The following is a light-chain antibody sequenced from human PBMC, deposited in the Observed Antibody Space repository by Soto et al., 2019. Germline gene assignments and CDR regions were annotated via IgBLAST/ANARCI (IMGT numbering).Light chain of an antibody. V-gene: IGKV3-11*01. CDR1: QSVSSY. Sequence: EIVLTQSPATLSLSPWERATLSCRASQSVSSYLAWYQQKPGQAPRLLIYDASNRATGIPARFSGSGSGTDFTLTISSLEPEDFAVYYCQQRSNWPLFGPGTKVDIK. CDR2: DAS. CDR3: QQRSNWPL. J-gene: IGKJ3*01.